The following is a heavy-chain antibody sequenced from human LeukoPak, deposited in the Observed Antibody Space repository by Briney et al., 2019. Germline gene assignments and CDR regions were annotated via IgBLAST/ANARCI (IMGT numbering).Heavy chain of an antibody. D-gene: IGHD3-22*01. CDR3: ARYIWNFYDDSGYNRDFDS. J-gene: IGHJ5*01. V-gene: IGHV1-18*01. CDR1: TPR. Sequence: ASVKISCKATPRISLVRQAPGQGLAGMGWVGTYGGDTYYAQKFQSRITVTTDTSTSTVYMELSNLRSDDTGVYYCARYIWNFYDDSGYNRDFDSWGQGTLVTVSS. CDR2: VGTYGGDT.